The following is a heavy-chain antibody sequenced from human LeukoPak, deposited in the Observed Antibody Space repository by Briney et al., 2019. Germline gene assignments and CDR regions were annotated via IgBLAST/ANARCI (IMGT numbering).Heavy chain of an antibody. Sequence: ASVKVSCKASGYTFTSYYMHWVRQAPGQGLEWMGRINPNSGGTNYAQKFQGRVTMTRDTSISTAYMELSRLRSDDTAVYYCATSDYSSSSEYYFDYWGQGTLVTVSS. J-gene: IGHJ4*02. D-gene: IGHD6-6*01. CDR1: GYTFTSYY. CDR3: ATSDYSSSSEYYFDY. V-gene: IGHV1-2*06. CDR2: INPNSGGT.